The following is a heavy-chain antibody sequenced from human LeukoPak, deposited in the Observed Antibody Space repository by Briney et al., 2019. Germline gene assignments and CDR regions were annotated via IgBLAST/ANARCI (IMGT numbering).Heavy chain of an antibody. D-gene: IGHD6-19*01. CDR3: VRSGGWIPDY. CDR2: ISSSSSYI. CDR1: GFTFSSYS. Sequence: GGSLRLSCAASGFTFSSYSMNWVRQAPGKGLEWVSSISSSSSYIYYADSVKGRFTISRDNAKNSLYLQMNSLRPDDTAVYYCVRSGGWIPDYWGQGTLVTVSS. J-gene: IGHJ4*02. V-gene: IGHV3-21*01.